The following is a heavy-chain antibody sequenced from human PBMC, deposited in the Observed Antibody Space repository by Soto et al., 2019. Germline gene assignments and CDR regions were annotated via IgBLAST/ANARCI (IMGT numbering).Heavy chain of an antibody. D-gene: IGHD6-6*01. CDR1: GFTFSSYG. V-gene: IGHV3-33*01. Sequence: QVQLVESGGGVVQPGRSLRLCYAASGFTFSSYGMHWVRQAPGKGLEWVAVIWYDGSNKYYADSVKGRLTISRDNSKNTLYLQMNSLRAEDTAVYYCARDLIQECSSSSGNGMDDWGQGTTVTVSS. J-gene: IGHJ6*02. CDR3: ARDLIQECSSSSGNGMDD. CDR2: IWYDGSNK.